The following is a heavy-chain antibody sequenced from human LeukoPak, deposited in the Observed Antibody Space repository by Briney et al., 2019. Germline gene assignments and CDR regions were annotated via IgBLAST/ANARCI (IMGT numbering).Heavy chain of an antibody. CDR3: ARGQAKSYSNYVRGYFDY. J-gene: IGHJ4*02. CDR1: GGSFSGYY. Sequence: PSETLSLTCAVYGGSFSGYYWSWIRQPPGKGLEWIGEINHSGSTNYNPSLKSRVTISVDTSKNQFSLKLSSVTAADTAVYYCARGQAKSYSNYVRGYFDYWGQGTLVTVSS. D-gene: IGHD4-11*01. V-gene: IGHV4-34*01. CDR2: INHSGST.